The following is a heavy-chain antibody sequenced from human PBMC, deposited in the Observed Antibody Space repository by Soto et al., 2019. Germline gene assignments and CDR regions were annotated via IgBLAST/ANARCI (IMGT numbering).Heavy chain of an antibody. D-gene: IGHD1-26*01. V-gene: IGHV3-48*03. CDR2: ISSSGSTI. CDR1: GFTFSSYE. CDR3: AVVVGATRGDAFEI. J-gene: IGHJ3*02. Sequence: GGSLRLSCAASGFTFSSYEMNWVRQAPGKGLEWVSYISSSGSTIYYADSVKGRFTISRDNAKNSLYLQMNSLRAEDTAVYYCAVVVGATRGDAFEIWGQGTMVTVS.